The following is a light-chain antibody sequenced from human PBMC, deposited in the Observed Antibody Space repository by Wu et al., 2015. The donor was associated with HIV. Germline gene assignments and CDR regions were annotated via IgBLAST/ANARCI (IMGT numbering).Light chain of an antibody. CDR3: QQYSTSPRT. V-gene: IGKV3-20*01. CDR2: GAF. J-gene: IGKJ1*01. Sequence: EIVMTQSPATLSVSPGERATLSCRASQSVSSNYLAWYQQKPGQAPRLLIYGAFNRATGIPDRFSGSGSGTDFTLTISRLEPEDFAVYYCQQYSTSPRTFGQGTKVEIK. CDR1: QSVSSNY.